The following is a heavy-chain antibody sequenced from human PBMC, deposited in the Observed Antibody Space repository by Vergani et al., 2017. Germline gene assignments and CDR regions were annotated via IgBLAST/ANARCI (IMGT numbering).Heavy chain of an antibody. CDR3: AKGEILGYCSGGSCYKNWYFEL. V-gene: IGHV3-23*03. CDR2: IYSGGSST. CDR1: GFTFSSYA. J-gene: IGHJ2*01. D-gene: IGHD2-15*01. Sequence: EVQLLESGGGLVQPGGSLRLSCAASGFTFSSYAMSWVRQAPGKGLEWVSVIYSGGSSTYSADSVKGRFTISRDNSKNTLYLQMNSLRAEVTAVYYCAKGEILGYCSGGSCYKNWYFELWGRGTLVTVSS.